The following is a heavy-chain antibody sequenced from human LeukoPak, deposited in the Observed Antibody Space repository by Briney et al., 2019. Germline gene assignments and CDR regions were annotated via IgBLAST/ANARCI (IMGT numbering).Heavy chain of an antibody. D-gene: IGHD6-6*01. CDR3: ARQGGTPYSSSGL. CDR1: GFTFSSYA. CDR2: ISGSGGST. V-gene: IGHV3-23*01. J-gene: IGHJ4*02. Sequence: GGSLRLSCAASGFTFSSYAMSWVRQAPGKGLEWVSGISGSGGSTYYADSVKGRFTISRDNSKNTLYLQMNSLRAEDTALYYCARQGGTPYSSSGLWGQGTLVTVSS.